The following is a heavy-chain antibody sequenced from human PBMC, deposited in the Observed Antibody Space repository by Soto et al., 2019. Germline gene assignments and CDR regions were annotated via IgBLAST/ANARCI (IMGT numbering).Heavy chain of an antibody. CDR2: IYYSGST. J-gene: IGHJ4*02. CDR3: ARGAVTPHFDY. CDR1: GGSISSYY. Sequence: PSETLSLTCTVSGGSISSYYWSWIRQPPGKGLEWIGYIYYSGSTNYNPSLKSRVTISVDTSKNQFSLKLSSVTAADTAVYYCARGAVTPHFDYWGQGTLVTVSS. D-gene: IGHD4-17*01. V-gene: IGHV4-59*01.